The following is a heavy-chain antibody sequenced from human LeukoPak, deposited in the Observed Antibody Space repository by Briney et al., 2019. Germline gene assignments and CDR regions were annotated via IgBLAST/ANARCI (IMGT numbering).Heavy chain of an antibody. D-gene: IGHD3-22*01. CDR1: GFTFNNYG. CDR2: ISYDGRNI. Sequence: GKSLRLSCAASGFTFNNYGMHWVRQAPGKGLEWVAVISYDGRNIHYPDSVKGRFTISRDNSRNTLHLQMNSLKAEDTAVYYCARDRTGSSSYLPGAGGAEFDYWGQGTLVTVPS. CDR3: ARDRTGSSSYLPGAGGAEFDY. V-gene: IGHV3-30*03. J-gene: IGHJ4*02.